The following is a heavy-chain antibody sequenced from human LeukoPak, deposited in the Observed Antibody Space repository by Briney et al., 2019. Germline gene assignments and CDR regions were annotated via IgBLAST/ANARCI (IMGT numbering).Heavy chain of an antibody. CDR3: ARGQYYHDTTGWAY. V-gene: IGHV4-59*01. CDR1: GGSISSYY. J-gene: IGHJ4*02. D-gene: IGHD3-22*01. CDR2: IYYSGST. Sequence: PSETLTLTCTVSGGSISSYYWSWIRQPPGKGLEWIGYIYYSGSTNYNPSLKSRVTISVDTSKNQFSLKLSSVTAADTAVYYCARGQYYHDTTGWAYWGQGTLVTVSS.